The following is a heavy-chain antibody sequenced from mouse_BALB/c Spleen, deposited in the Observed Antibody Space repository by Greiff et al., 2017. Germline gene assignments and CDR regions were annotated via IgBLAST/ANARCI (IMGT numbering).Heavy chain of an antibody. CDR2: SRNKANDYTT. J-gene: IGHJ4*01. CDR3: ARVYYGNYAMDY. D-gene: IGHD2-1*01. CDR1: GFTFSDFY. Sequence: EVKLVESGGGWVQPGGSLRLSCATSGFTFSDFYMEWVRQPPGKRLEWIAASRNKANDYTTEYSASVKGRFIVSRDTSQSILYLQMNALRAEDTAIYYCARVYYGNYAMDYWGQGTSVTVSS. V-gene: IGHV7-1*02.